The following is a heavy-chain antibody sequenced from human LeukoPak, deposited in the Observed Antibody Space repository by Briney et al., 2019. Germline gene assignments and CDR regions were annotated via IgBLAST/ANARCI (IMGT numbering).Heavy chain of an antibody. V-gene: IGHV3-23*01. CDR2: ISGSSGFT. CDR3: AKRCYDNERYFHS. Sequence: GGSLRLSCAASGLTFITYAMNWVRQASGKGLEWVAVISGSSGFTSFADSVKGRFTISRDNSENTVYLQMNNLRAEDTAVYYCAKRCYDNERYFHSWGQGTLVTVSS. D-gene: IGHD3-22*01. J-gene: IGHJ4*02. CDR1: GLTFITYA.